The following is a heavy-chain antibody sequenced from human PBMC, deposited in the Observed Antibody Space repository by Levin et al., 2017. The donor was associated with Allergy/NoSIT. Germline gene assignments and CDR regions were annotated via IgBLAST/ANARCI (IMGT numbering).Heavy chain of an antibody. CDR2: ISYDGSNK. D-gene: IGHD4-23*01. CDR1: GFTFSSYA. V-gene: IGHV3-30*04. J-gene: IGHJ4*02. Sequence: GESLKISCAASGFTFSSYAMHWVRQAPGKGLEWVAVISYDGSNKYYADSVKGRFTISRDNSKNTLYLQMNSLRAEDTAVYYCARDRWYFDYWGQGTLVTVSS. CDR3: ARDRWYFDY.